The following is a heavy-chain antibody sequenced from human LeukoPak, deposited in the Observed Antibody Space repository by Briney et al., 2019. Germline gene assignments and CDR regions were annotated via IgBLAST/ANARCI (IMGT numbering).Heavy chain of an antibody. V-gene: IGHV3-74*01. CDR1: GFTFSSYW. J-gene: IGHJ3*01. Sequence: GGSLRLPCAASGFTFSSYWMHWVRQAPGKGLVWVSRINNDGSTTTYADSVKGRFTISRDNAKNTLYLQMDSLRAEDTAVYYCARDVPVDDVFDLWGQGTVVTVSS. CDR2: INNDGSTT. CDR3: ARDVPVDDVFDL.